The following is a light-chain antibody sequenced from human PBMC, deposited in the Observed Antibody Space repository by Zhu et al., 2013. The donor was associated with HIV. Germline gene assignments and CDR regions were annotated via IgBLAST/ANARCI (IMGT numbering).Light chain of an antibody. CDR3: QQYNGYST. CDR1: QSISTW. J-gene: IGKJ1*01. CDR2: KAS. V-gene: IGKV1-5*03. Sequence: DIQMTQSPSTLSASVGDRVSITCRASQSISTWLAWYQQKPGKAPKLLIFKASSLQVGVPSRFSGRGSGTEFTLTISSLQPDDFATYYCQQYNGYSTFGQGTKVEIK.